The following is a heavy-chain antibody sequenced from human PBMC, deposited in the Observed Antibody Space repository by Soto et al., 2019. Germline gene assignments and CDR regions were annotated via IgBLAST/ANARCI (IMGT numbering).Heavy chain of an antibody. Sequence: QLQLQESGPGLVKPSETLSLTCTVSGGSISSSSYYWGWIRQPPGKGLEWIGSIYYSGSTYYNPSLKSRVTISVDTSKNQFSLKLSSVTAADTAVYYCARRIPITMIVVVESKDAFDIWGQGTMVTVSS. J-gene: IGHJ3*02. CDR2: IYYSGST. V-gene: IGHV4-39*01. CDR1: GGSISSSSYY. D-gene: IGHD3-22*01. CDR3: ARRIPITMIVVVESKDAFDI.